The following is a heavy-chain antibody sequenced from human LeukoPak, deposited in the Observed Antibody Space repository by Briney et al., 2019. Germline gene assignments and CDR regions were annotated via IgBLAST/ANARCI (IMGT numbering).Heavy chain of an antibody. D-gene: IGHD6-19*01. CDR3: ARDAIPV. CDR2: INQDGSEK. J-gene: IGHJ4*02. CDR1: GFSFSNYW. Sequence: GSLRLSCAASGFSFSNYWMSWVRQAPGKGLEWVANINQDGSEKYYVDSVKGRFTISRDNAKNSLYLQMNSLRAEDTAVYYCARDAIPVGGQGTLVTVSS. V-gene: IGHV3-7*01.